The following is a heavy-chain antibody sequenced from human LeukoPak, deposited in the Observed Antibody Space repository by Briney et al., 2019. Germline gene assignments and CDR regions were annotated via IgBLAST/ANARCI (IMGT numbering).Heavy chain of an antibody. J-gene: IGHJ3*02. CDR1: GFTFDDYT. Sequence: GGSLRLSCAASGFTFDDYTMYWVRQAPGKGLEWVSGISWDSAAIGYADSVRGRFTLSRDNAKNSLFLQMSSLRVEDTALYYCTKRARMGIAAAGDGFHIWGQGTMVTVSS. CDR2: ISWDSAAI. V-gene: IGHV3-9*01. D-gene: IGHD6-13*01. CDR3: TKRARMGIAAAGDGFHI.